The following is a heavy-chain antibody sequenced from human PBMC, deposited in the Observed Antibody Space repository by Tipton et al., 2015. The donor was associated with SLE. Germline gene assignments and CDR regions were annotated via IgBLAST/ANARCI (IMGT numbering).Heavy chain of an antibody. Sequence: TLSLTCTVSGGSISTYYWSWIRQPPGKGLEWIGYIYYSGTTNSNPSLKSRVTISVDTSKNQFSLKLNSVTAADTAVYYCARDLASYYGVDVWGQGTTVTVSS. J-gene: IGHJ6*02. V-gene: IGHV4-59*01. CDR2: IYYSGTT. CDR1: GGSISTYY. CDR3: ARDLASYYGVDV. D-gene: IGHD3-3*02.